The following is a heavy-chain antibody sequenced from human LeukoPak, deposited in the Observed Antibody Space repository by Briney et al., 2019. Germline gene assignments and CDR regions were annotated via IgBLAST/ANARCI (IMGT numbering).Heavy chain of an antibody. CDR2: ISPNSGAT. Sequence: GASVMVSCKASGYTFTGYYMHWVRQAPGQGLEWMGWISPNSGATTYAQKFQGRVTMTRDTSISTAYMDLSSLRSDDTAVYYCARSPGGYGYDFDYWGQGTLVTVSS. V-gene: IGHV1-2*02. D-gene: IGHD5-12*01. CDR1: GYTFTGYY. J-gene: IGHJ4*02. CDR3: ARSPGGYGYDFDY.